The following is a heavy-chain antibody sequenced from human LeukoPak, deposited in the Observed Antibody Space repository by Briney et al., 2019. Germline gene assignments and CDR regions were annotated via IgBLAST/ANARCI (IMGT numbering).Heavy chain of an antibody. CDR3: AKGGSSYSEMDY. D-gene: IGHD3-22*01. J-gene: IGHJ4*02. CDR2: LSASGGLT. Sequence: GGSLRLSCAASGFTFSSYAMSWVRQAPGKGLEWVSGLSASGGLTYYADSVKGRFTISRDNSKNTLYLQMNSLRADDTAVYYCAKGGSSYSEMDYWGQGTLVTVSS. V-gene: IGHV3-23*01. CDR1: GFTFSSYA.